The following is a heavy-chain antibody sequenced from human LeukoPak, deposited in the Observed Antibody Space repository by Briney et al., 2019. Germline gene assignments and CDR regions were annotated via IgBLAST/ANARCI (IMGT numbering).Heavy chain of an antibody. Sequence: ASVRVSSKASGYTFTAYYMHWVRQAPGQGLEWMGWINPNSGDTKYAQKFQGRVTITRDTSISTAYMELSRLRSDDTAVYYCATQRGSYLWGTDFDYWGQGTLVTVSS. CDR1: GYTFTAYY. V-gene: IGHV1-2*02. J-gene: IGHJ4*02. CDR3: ATQRGSYLWGTDFDY. CDR2: INPNSGDT. D-gene: IGHD3-16*01.